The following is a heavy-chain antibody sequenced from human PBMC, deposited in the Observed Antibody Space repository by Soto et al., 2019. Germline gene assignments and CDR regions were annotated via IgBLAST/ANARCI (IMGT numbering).Heavy chain of an antibody. CDR3: ARSWNYFYYYGMDV. CDR1: GFTFSSYS. D-gene: IGHD3-3*01. V-gene: IGHV3-21*01. CDR2: ISSSSSYI. J-gene: IGHJ6*02. Sequence: EVQLVESGGGLVKPGGSLRLSCAASGFTFSSYSMNWVRQAPGKGLEWVSSISSSSSYIYYADSVKGRFTISRDNAKNSLYLQMNSLRAEYTAVYYCARSWNYFYYYGMDVWGQGTTVTVSS.